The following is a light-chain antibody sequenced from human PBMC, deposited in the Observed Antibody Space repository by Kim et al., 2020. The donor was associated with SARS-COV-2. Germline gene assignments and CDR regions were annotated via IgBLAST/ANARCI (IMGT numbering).Light chain of an antibody. Sequence: SLGQRATLSCRASQSLMSDYLAWYQQKPGQAPRLLIYHASSRVTGIPDRFSGSGSGTDFTLTISRLEPEDFAVYYCQQYGTSPRTFGQGTKVDIK. V-gene: IGKV3-20*01. CDR1: QSLMSDY. CDR3: QQYGTSPRT. CDR2: HAS. J-gene: IGKJ1*01.